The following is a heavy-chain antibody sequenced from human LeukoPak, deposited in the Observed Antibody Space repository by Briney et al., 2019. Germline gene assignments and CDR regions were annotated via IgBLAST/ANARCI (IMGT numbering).Heavy chain of an antibody. CDR1: GGSISSYY. V-gene: IGHV4-4*07. CDR2: IYTSGST. D-gene: IGHD6-13*01. J-gene: IGHJ6*02. Sequence: SETLSLTCTVSGGSISSYYWSWIRQPAGKGLEWIGRIYTSGSTNYNPSLKSRVTMSVDTSKNQFSLKLSSVTAADTAVYYCARSLTSSWYNNYYYGMDVWGQGTTVTVSS. CDR3: ARSLTSSWYNNYYYGMDV.